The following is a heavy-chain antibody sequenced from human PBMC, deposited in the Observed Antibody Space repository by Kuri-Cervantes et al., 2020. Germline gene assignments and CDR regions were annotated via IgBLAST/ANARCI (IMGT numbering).Heavy chain of an antibody. V-gene: IGHV4-39*01. D-gene: IGHD2-2*01. CDR3: ARMEYQLLHQTNWFDP. Sequence: ESLKISCTVSGGSISSSSYYWGWIRQPPGKGLEWIGRIYYSGSTYYNPSLKSRVTISVDTSKNQFSLKLSSVTAADTAVYYCARMEYQLLHQTNWFDPWGQGTLVTVSS. CDR2: IYYSGST. J-gene: IGHJ5*02. CDR1: GGSISSSSYY.